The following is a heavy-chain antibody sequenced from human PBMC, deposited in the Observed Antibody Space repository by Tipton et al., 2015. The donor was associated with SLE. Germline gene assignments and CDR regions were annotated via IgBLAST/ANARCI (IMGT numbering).Heavy chain of an antibody. Sequence: TLSLTCNVSGDSITSHFWNWIRRPPGKGLEWIGYIYHSGSTNYNPSLKSRVTMSVDTSKNQFSLKLSSVTAADTAVYYCASKDIVATIDYWGQGTLVTVSS. CDR1: GDSITSHF. CDR2: IYHSGST. V-gene: IGHV4-59*11. D-gene: IGHD5-12*01. J-gene: IGHJ4*02. CDR3: ASKDIVATIDY.